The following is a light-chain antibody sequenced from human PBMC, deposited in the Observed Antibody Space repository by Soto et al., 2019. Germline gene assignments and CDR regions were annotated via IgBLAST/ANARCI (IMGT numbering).Light chain of an antibody. CDR1: SYDIGAGSE. CDR2: GST. Sequence: QSCLRRPPSLSGAPGQRVPVSCTGSSYDIGAGSEVHWYQQLPGTAPKLLIFGSTNRPSGVPDRFSGSKSATSASLAITGLQAEDEADYYCQSYDNSLSAYVFGTGTKVAVL. J-gene: IGLJ1*01. V-gene: IGLV1-40*01. CDR3: QSYDNSLSAYV.